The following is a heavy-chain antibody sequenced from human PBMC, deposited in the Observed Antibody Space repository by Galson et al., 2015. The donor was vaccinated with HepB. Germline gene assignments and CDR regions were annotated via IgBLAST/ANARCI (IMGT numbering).Heavy chain of an antibody. CDR1: GFTFSSYG. J-gene: IGHJ6*02. Sequence: LRLSCAASGFTFSSYGMHWVRQAPGKGLEWVAVIWYDGSNKYYADSVKGRFTISRDNSKNTLYLQMNSLRAEDTAVYYCARDSYYGEISLEPLGMDAWGQGTTVTVSS. CDR2: IWYDGSNK. D-gene: IGHD4-17*01. V-gene: IGHV3-33*08. CDR3: ARDSYYGEISLEPLGMDA.